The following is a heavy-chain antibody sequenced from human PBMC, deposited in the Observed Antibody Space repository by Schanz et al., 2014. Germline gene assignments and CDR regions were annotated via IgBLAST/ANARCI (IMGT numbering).Heavy chain of an antibody. CDR2: IHHSGSI. Sequence: QVQLQQWGAGLLKPSETLSLTCAVYGGPFSGYFWSWIRQSPGKGLQWIGEIHHSGSIIYNPSLRSGFTIQMDTPKNQFFLKVTSVTAADTAVYYCARHLVNAYGMDVWGQGTAVTVSS. CDR1: GGPFSGYF. D-gene: IGHD3-3*02. J-gene: IGHJ6*02. CDR3: ARHLVNAYGMDV. V-gene: IGHV4-34*01.